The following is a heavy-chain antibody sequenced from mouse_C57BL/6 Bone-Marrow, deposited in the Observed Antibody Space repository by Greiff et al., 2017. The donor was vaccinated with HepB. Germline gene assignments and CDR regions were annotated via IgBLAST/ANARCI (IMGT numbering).Heavy chain of an antibody. CDR1: GYTFTDYN. J-gene: IGHJ3*01. CDR2: INPNNGGT. CDR3: ARKYYGSSSWFAY. D-gene: IGHD1-1*01. V-gene: IGHV1-18*01. Sequence: VQLQQSGPELVKPGASVKIPCKASGYTFTDYNMDWVKQSHGKSLEWIGDINPNNGGTIYNQKFKGKATLTVDKSSSTAYMQLSSLTSEDSAVYYCARKYYGSSSWFAYWGQGTLVTVSA.